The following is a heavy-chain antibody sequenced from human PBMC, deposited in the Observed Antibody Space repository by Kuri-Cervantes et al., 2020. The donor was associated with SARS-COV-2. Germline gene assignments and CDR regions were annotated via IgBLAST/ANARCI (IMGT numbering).Heavy chain of an antibody. CDR3: ARHYYGSGSYYNWGSFDY. Sequence: SETLSLTCTVAGGSISSSSYYWGWIRQPPGKGLEWIGSIYYSGSTYYNPSLKGRVTISVDTSKNQFSLKLSSVTAADTAVYYCARHYYGSGSYYNWGSFDYWGQGTLVTVSS. J-gene: IGHJ4*02. CDR2: IYYSGST. V-gene: IGHV4-39*01. CDR1: GGSISSSSYY. D-gene: IGHD3-10*01.